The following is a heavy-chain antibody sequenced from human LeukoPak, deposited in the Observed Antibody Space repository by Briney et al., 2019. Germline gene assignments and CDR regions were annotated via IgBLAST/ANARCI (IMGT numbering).Heavy chain of an antibody. D-gene: IGHD3-9*01. J-gene: IGHJ5*02. V-gene: IGHV3-23*01. CDR3: AKDRRYDILTGYFWFDP. CDR1: GFTFSSYA. CDR2: ISGSGGST. Sequence: GGSLRLSCAASGFTFSSYAMSWVRQAPGKGLEWVSAISGSGGSTYYADSVKGRFTISRDNSKNTLYLQMNSLRAEGTAVYYCAKDRRYDILTGYFWFDPWGQGTLVTVSS.